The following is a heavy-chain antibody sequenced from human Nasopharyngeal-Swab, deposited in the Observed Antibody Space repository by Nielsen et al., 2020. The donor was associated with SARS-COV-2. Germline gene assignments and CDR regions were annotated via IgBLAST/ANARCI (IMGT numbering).Heavy chain of an antibody. J-gene: IGHJ6*03. D-gene: IGHD2-2*01. CDR3: ARGLSGIVPAPILGLGPYYYYYYMDV. V-gene: IGHV4-34*01. CDR2: INHSGST. Sequence: WIHQPPGKGPEWIAEINHSGSTNYNPSLKSRVTLSVDTSMNQVSLEVSSVTAADTAVYYCARGLSGIVPAPILGLGPYYYYYYMDVWGKGTTVTVSS.